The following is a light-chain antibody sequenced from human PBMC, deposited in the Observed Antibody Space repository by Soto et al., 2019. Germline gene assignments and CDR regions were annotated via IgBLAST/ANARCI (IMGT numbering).Light chain of an antibody. CDR2: ANI. CDR3: AEGDDRLSGL. V-gene: IGLV1-47*02. J-gene: IGLJ2*01. Sequence: QSVLTQPPSASGTPGQRVTISCSGSKSNIGSNYVYWYQQLPGAAPKLLIYANIRRPSGVPDLFSGYTSGPSASLAIRGLRSEDEDDYCCAEGDDRLSGLFGGGTKLTVL. CDR1: KSNIGSNY.